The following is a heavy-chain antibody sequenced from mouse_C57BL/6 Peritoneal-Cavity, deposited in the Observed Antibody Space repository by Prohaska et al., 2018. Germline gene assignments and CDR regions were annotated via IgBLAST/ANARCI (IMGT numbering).Heavy chain of an antibody. V-gene: IGHV1-55*01. CDR2: IYPGSGST. CDR1: FTFTSYW. Sequence: FTFTSYWITWVKQRPGQVLEWIGDIYPGSGSTNYNEKFKSKSTLTVDTSSSTAYMQLSSLTSEDSAVYYCARDYYADYWGQGTTLTVSS. CDR3: ARDYYADY. J-gene: IGHJ2*01.